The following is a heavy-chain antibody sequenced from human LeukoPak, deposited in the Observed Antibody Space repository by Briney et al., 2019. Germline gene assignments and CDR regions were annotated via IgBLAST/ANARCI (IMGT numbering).Heavy chain of an antibody. CDR1: GFTFSSYA. CDR2: ISGSGGNT. D-gene: IGHD3-22*01. Sequence: QPGGSLRLSCAASGFTFSSYAMSWVRQAPGKGLEWVSAISGSGGNTYYADSVKGRFTISRDNSKNTLYLQMNSLRAEDTAVYYCARNYYDSSGLSRQWYFDYWGQGTLVTVSS. J-gene: IGHJ4*02. CDR3: ARNYYDSSGLSRQWYFDY. V-gene: IGHV3-23*01.